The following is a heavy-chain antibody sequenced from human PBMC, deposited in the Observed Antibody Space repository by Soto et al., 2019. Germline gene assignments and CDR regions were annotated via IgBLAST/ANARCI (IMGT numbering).Heavy chain of an antibody. Sequence: AASVKVSCKASGYTFTSYAMHWVRQAPGQRLEWMGWINAGNGNTKYSQKFQGRVTITRDTSASTAYMELSSLRSEDTAVYYCAREGWRYCSGGSCYGAYGMDVWGQGTTVTVSS. V-gene: IGHV1-3*01. D-gene: IGHD2-15*01. CDR1: GYTFTSYA. J-gene: IGHJ6*02. CDR2: INAGNGNT. CDR3: AREGWRYCSGGSCYGAYGMDV.